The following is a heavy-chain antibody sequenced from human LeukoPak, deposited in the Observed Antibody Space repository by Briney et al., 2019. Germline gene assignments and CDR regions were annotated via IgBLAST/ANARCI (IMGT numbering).Heavy chain of an antibody. D-gene: IGHD2-2*01. V-gene: IGHV3-21*01. CDR3: AREDPVVPAAIAYYYYYYMDV. CDR2: ISSSGSYI. Sequence: GGSLRLSCAASRFTFSSYSMNWVRQAPGKGLEWVSSISSSGSYIYHADSVKGRFTISRDNAKNSLYLQMNSLRAEDTAVYYCAREDPVVPAAIAYYYYYYMDVWGKGTTVTVSS. CDR1: RFTFSSYS. J-gene: IGHJ6*03.